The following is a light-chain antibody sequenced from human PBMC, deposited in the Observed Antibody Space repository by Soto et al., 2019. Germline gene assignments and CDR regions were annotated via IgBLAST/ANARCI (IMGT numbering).Light chain of an antibody. J-gene: IGKJ2*01. Sequence: DIPMTPSPSSLSASVGDRVTITCLASQDISNYLNWYQQKPGKAPKLLIYDASNLETGVPSRFSGSGSGTDFTFTISSLQPEDIATYYCQQYDNLPYTFGQGTKLEIK. V-gene: IGKV1-33*01. CDR1: QDISNY. CDR2: DAS. CDR3: QQYDNLPYT.